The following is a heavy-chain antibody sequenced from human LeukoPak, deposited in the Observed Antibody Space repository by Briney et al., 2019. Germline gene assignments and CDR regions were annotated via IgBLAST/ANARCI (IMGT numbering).Heavy chain of an antibody. CDR3: ARDRHYYATSGSFDY. V-gene: IGHV1-69*05. D-gene: IGHD3-10*01. CDR2: IIPIFGTA. Sequence: ATVKVSCKASGYTFTGYYMHWVRQAPGQGLEWMGRIIPIFGTANYAQKFQGSVTITTDESTSTAYMELSSLRSEDTAVYYCARDRHYYATSGSFDYWGQGTLVTVSS. J-gene: IGHJ4*02. CDR1: GYTFTGYY.